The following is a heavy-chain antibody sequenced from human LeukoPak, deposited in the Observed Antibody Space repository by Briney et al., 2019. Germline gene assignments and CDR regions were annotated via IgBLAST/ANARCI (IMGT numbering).Heavy chain of an antibody. Sequence: SETLSLTCTVSGCSISSYYWSWIRQPPGKGLEWIGYIYYSGSTNYNPSLKSRVTISVDTSKNQFSLKVSSVTAADTAVYYSASNYYGSGSLDYWGQGNLVTVSS. CDR3: ASNYYGSGSLDY. J-gene: IGHJ4*02. CDR2: IYYSGST. CDR1: GCSISSYY. D-gene: IGHD3-10*01. V-gene: IGHV4-59*08.